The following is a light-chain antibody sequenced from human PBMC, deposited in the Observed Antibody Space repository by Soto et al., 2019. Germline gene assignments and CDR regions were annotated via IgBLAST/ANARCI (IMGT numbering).Light chain of an antibody. V-gene: IGKV1-5*03. CDR1: QGISSW. Sequence: DIQMTQSQSSVSAAVGDGVTITWRASQGISSWLAWYQQQPGKAPKLLIYKASTLKSGLTSRFSGSGSGTEFTLTISSLQSEDFAVYYCQQSNDWWTFGQGPKVDI. CDR2: KAS. CDR3: QQSNDWWT. J-gene: IGKJ1*01.